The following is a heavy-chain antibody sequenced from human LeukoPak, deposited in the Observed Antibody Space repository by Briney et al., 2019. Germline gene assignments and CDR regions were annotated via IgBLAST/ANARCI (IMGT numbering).Heavy chain of an antibody. CDR1: GFTFENYA. J-gene: IGHJ4*02. CDR2: ISWNGGSV. CDR3: ASLYSSLFDY. Sequence: GRSLRLSCVASGFTFENYAMHWVRQAPGKGLEWVAGISWNGGSVGYADSVKGRFTISRDSAKNTLYLQMNSLRAEDTAVYYCASLYSSLFDYWGQGTLVTVSS. D-gene: IGHD6-13*01. V-gene: IGHV3-9*01.